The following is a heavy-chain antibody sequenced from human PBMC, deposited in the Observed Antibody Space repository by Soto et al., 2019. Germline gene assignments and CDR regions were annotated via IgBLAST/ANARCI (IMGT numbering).Heavy chain of an antibody. D-gene: IGHD5-18*01. J-gene: IGHJ6*03. V-gene: IGHV3-23*01. CDR2: ISGSGGST. CDR3: AKDLVDTAMDQPYYYYYYCMDV. CDR1: GFTFSSYA. Sequence: EVQLLESGGGLVQPGGSLRLSCAASGFTFSSYAMSWVRQAPGKGLEWVSAISGSGGSTYYADSVKGRFTISRDNSKNTQYLQMNSLRAEDTAVYYCAKDLVDTAMDQPYYYYYYCMDVWGKGTTVTVSS.